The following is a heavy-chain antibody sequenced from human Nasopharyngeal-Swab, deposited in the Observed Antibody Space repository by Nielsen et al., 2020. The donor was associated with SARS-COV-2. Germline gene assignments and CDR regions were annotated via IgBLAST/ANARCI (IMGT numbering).Heavy chain of an antibody. CDR2: IYYSGST. V-gene: IGHV4-39*01. Sequence: SETLSLTCTVSGGSISTSSYYWGWIRQPPGKGLEWIGSIYYSGSTYYNPSLKSRVTISVDTSKNRFSLKLTSVTAADTAVYYCARHSSGSYYSYHYGVDVWGQGTTVTVSS. D-gene: IGHD1-26*01. CDR3: ARHSSGSYYSYHYGVDV. CDR1: GGSISTSSYY. J-gene: IGHJ6*02.